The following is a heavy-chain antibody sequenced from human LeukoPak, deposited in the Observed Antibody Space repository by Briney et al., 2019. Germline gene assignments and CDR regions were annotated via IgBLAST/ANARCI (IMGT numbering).Heavy chain of an antibody. Sequence: PGGSLRLSCAASGFSFNNYGMHCVRQTPGKGLESVAFTRVDGVITDYADSVEGRFTISRDNSKNMLYLQMNSLRAADTALYYIAKEILLCYFYMDVWGKGTTVIVSS. V-gene: IGHV3-30*02. CDR3: AKEILLCYFYMDV. J-gene: IGHJ6*03. CDR2: TRVDGVIT. D-gene: IGHD3-10*01. CDR1: GFSFNNYG.